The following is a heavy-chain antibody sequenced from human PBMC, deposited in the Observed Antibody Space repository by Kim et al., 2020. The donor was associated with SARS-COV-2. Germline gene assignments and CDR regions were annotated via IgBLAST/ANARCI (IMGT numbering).Heavy chain of an antibody. Sequence: TVDDDDPLRGLFTISRDNARNSLYLPMNSLRAEDTAVYYCARTFWSGPLDYWGQGTLVTVSS. CDR3: ARTFWSGPLDY. J-gene: IGHJ4*02. CDR2: TV. V-gene: IGHV3-11*01. D-gene: IGHD3-3*01.